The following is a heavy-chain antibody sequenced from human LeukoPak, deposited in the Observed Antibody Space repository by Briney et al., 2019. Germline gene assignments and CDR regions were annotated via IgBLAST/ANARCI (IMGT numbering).Heavy chain of an antibody. CDR3: ATDLTQKYSSSWRLGAFDY. D-gene: IGHD6-6*01. V-gene: IGHV1-24*01. Sequence: ASVKVSCKVSGYTLTELSMHWVRQAPGKGLEWMGGFDPEDGETIYAQKFQGRVTMTEDTSTDTAYMELSSLRSEDTAVYYCATDLTQKYSSSWRLGAFDYWGQGTLVIVSS. J-gene: IGHJ4*02. CDR2: FDPEDGET. CDR1: GYTLTELS.